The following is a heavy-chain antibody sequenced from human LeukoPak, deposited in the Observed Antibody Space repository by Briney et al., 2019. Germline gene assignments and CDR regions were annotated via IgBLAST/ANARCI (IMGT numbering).Heavy chain of an antibody. Sequence: GGSLRLTCAASGFAFSNAWMSWVRQAPGKGLEWVGHIKIKTDGGTTDYAAPVIGRFTISRDDSKNTLYLQMNSLKTEDTAVYYCTSYFYDSRGYWNYFDYWGQGTLVTVSS. D-gene: IGHD3-22*01. CDR1: GFAFSNAW. CDR2: IKIKTDGGTT. J-gene: IGHJ4*02. V-gene: IGHV3-15*01. CDR3: TSYFYDSRGYWNYFDY.